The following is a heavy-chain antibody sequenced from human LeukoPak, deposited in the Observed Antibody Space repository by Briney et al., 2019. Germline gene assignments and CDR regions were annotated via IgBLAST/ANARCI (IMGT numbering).Heavy chain of an antibody. Sequence: SETLSLTCTVSGGSISSYYWSWIRQPPGKGLEWIGYIFYSGSTNYNPSLKSRVTISVNTSKNQFSLKLSSVTAADTAVYYCARHGSVSSGALVWGQGTLVTVSS. CDR1: GGSISSYY. CDR2: IFYSGST. J-gene: IGHJ4*02. V-gene: IGHV4-59*08. CDR3: ARHGSVSSGALV. D-gene: IGHD3-22*01.